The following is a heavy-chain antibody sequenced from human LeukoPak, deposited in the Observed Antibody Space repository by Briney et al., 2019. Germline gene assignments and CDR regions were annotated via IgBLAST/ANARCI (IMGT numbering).Heavy chain of an antibody. D-gene: IGHD6-13*01. Sequence: ASVKVSCKASGYTFTNYGISWVRQAPGQGLEWMGWINTYNGNTKYAQNLQGRVTMTTDTSTSTAYMELRSLRSDDTAVYFCARDELVLGIADRPGYWGQGTLVTVSS. CDR2: INTYNGNT. CDR1: GYTFTNYG. J-gene: IGHJ4*02. V-gene: IGHV1-18*01. CDR3: ARDELVLGIADRPGY.